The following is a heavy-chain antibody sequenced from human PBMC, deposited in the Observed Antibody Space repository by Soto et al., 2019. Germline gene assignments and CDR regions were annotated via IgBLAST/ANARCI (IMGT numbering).Heavy chain of an antibody. D-gene: IGHD2-15*01. Sequence: SETLSLTCTVSGGSISNSNYYWGWIRQPPGKGLDWLGNIYYSGSTSSNPSLKSRVTISVDTSKNQFSLKLSSVTAADTAVYYCARFAVVAAAYYFDYWGHGTLVTVSS. V-gene: IGHV4-39*01. CDR2: IYYSGST. CDR1: GGSISNSNYY. CDR3: ARFAVVAAAYYFDY. J-gene: IGHJ4*01.